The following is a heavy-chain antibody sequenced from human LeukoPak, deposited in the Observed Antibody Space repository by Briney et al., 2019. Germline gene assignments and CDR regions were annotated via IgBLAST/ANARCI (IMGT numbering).Heavy chain of an antibody. Sequence: GASVKVSCKASGYTFTGYYMHWVRQAPGQGLERMGWINPNSGGTNYAQKFQGRVTMTRDMSTSTVYMELSSLRSEDTAVYYCARGYYGRDWFDPWGQGTLVTVSS. D-gene: IGHD4-17*01. J-gene: IGHJ5*02. CDR2: INPNSGGT. CDR3: ARGYYGRDWFDP. V-gene: IGHV1-2*02. CDR1: GYTFTGYY.